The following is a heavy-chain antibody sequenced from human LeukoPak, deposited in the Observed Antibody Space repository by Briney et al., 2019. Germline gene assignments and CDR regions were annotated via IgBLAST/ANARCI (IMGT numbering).Heavy chain of an antibody. J-gene: IGHJ3*02. V-gene: IGHV4-59*01. CDR1: GGSISSYY. CDR3: ARGDYDFWSGFDI. Sequence: SETLSLTCTVSGGSISSYYWTWIRQPPGKGLEWIGYIYYSGSTNYNPSLKSRVTISVDTSKNQFSLKLSSVTAADTAVYYCARGDYDFWSGFDIWGQGTMVTVSS. D-gene: IGHD3-3*01. CDR2: IYYSGST.